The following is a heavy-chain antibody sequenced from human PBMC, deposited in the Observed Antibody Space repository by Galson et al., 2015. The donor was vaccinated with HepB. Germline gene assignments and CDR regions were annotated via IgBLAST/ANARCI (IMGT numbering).Heavy chain of an antibody. J-gene: IGHJ4*02. CDR3: ARSVFGVAGRYFDS. V-gene: IGHV4-59*08. Sequence: SETLSLTCTVSDDSIRSHSLTWIRQPPGKGLEYIGYIFSTGSSNYNPSLKSRVTMSVDTSKNQFSLRLSSVTAADTAVYYCARSVFGVAGRYFDSWGQGTLVTVSS. CDR2: IFSTGSS. D-gene: IGHD3-3*01. CDR1: DDSIRSHS.